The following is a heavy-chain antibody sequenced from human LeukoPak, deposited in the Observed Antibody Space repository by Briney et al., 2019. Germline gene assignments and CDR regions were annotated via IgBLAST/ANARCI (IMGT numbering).Heavy chain of an antibody. J-gene: IGHJ5*02. V-gene: IGHV4-59*01. CDR3: ARERLAMVRGVIPKEAWGWFDP. D-gene: IGHD3-10*01. CDR2: VYYRGTT. CDR1: DDSMNNYY. Sequence: SETLSLTCSVSDDSMNNYYWSWLRQSPGKGLEWIGNVYYRGTTNYNPSLKNRVTIAVDTSKKQVSLKVTAMTAADTAVYYCARERLAMVRGVIPKEAWGWFDPWGQGTLVTVSS.